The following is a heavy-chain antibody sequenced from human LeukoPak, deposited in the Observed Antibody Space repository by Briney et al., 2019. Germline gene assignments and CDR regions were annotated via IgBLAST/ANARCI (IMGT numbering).Heavy chain of an antibody. CDR1: GFTFSSYS. CDR3: ARDIIAAAGTLDY. CDR2: ISSSSSYI. D-gene: IGHD6-13*01. Sequence: GGSLRLSCAASGFTFSSYSMNWVRQAPGKGLEWVSSISSSSSYIYYADSVKGRFTIPGDNAKNSLYLQMNSLRAEDTAVYYCARDIIAAAGTLDYWGQGTLVTVSS. V-gene: IGHV3-21*01. J-gene: IGHJ4*02.